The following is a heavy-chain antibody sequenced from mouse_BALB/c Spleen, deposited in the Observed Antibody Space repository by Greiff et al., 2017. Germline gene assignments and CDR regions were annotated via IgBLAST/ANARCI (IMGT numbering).Heavy chain of an antibody. J-gene: IGHJ4*01. Sequence: VQLKESGPGLVKPSQSLSLTCSVTGYSITSGYYWNWIRQFPGNKLEWMGYISYDGSNNYNPSLKNRISITRDTSKNQFFLKLNSVTTEDTATYYCARSRTGTNAMDYWGQGTSVTVSS. V-gene: IGHV3-6*01. CDR2: ISYDGSN. D-gene: IGHD4-1*01. CDR1: GYSITSGYY. CDR3: ARSRTGTNAMDY.